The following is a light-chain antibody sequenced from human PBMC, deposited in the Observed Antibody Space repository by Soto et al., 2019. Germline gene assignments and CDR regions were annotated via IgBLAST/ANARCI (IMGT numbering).Light chain of an antibody. J-gene: IGKJ5*01. V-gene: IGKV3D-20*02. Sequence: EIVVTRAGGALSLSRGERATLSCRASQSVSSSYLAWYQQKPGQAPRLLIYGASSRATGIPDRFSGSGPGTDFNLTIRRLEPEDFALYYCQPRSTWPITFAQGTRLEIK. CDR3: QPRSTWPIT. CDR1: QSVSSSY. CDR2: GAS.